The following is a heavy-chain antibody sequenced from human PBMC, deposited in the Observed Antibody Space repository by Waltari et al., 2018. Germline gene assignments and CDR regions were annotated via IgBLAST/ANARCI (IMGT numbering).Heavy chain of an antibody. CDR1: GFTSGPYD. CDR2: ITSMGTSI. J-gene: IGHJ4*02. CDR3: ARDRVPGGKSLYLDC. D-gene: IGHD2-8*02. V-gene: IGHV3-48*03. Sequence: DVQLEESGGGLVQPGGSLSLSFGASGFTSGPYDMIWVRHAPGKGLGWISTITSMGTSIYYADSVRGRCTIARDTANNSLCLRMNSLRAEETAIYYCARDRVPGGKSLYLDCWGQGTLVTVSS.